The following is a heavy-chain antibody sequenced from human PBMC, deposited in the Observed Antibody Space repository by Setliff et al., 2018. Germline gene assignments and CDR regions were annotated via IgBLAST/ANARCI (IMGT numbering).Heavy chain of an antibody. D-gene: IGHD1-26*01. Sequence: SETLSLTCTVSGGSISSGSYYWSWIRQPAGKGLEWIGHIYTSGSTNYNPSLKSRVTISVDTSKNQLSLKLSSVTAADTAVYYCARVGATYYFDYWGQGTLVTVSS. V-gene: IGHV4-61*09. CDR1: GGSISSGSYY. CDR3: ARVGATYYFDY. CDR2: IYTSGST. J-gene: IGHJ4*02.